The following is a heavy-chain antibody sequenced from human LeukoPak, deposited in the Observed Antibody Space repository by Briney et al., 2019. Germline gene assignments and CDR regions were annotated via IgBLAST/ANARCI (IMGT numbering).Heavy chain of an antibody. CDR3: ATGSAYYFDF. J-gene: IGHJ4*02. CDR2: IYYSGST. CDR1: GGSISSTSYY. Sequence: SKTLSPTCTVSGGSISSTSYYWGWIRQPPGKGLEWIGTIYYSGSTYYNTSLKSRVTISVDTSKNQFSLKLSSVTAADTAVYYCATGSAYYFDFWGQGTLVTVSS. V-gene: IGHV4-39*01.